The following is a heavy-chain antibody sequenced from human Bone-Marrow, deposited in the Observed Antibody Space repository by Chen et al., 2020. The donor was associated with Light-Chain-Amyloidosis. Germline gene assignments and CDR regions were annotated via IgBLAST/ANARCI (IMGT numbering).Heavy chain of an antibody. CDR1: GFTFTNYH. D-gene: IGHD3-3*01. CDR2: INLNSGDT. J-gene: IGHJ5*02. Sequence: QVQMVQSGAEVRKPGASVKVSCKTSGFTFTNYHIHWVRQAPGQGLEWMGWINLNSGDTKYAEKFQGRVTLTRDTSTTTSYMELSGLRSDDTALYYCARDFWVAGFTTTNWFDPWGQGTLITVSS. CDR3: ARDFWVAGFTTTNWFDP. V-gene: IGHV1-2*02.